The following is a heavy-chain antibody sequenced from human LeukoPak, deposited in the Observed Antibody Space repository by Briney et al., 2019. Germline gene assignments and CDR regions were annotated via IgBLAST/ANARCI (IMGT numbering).Heavy chain of an antibody. CDR3: AIIPRAGVTAGSFDY. J-gene: IGHJ4*02. CDR1: GGTFSSYA. D-gene: IGHD3-10*01. CDR2: IIPILGIA. Sequence: SVKVPCKASGGTFSSYAISWVRQAPGQGLEWMGRIIPILGIANYAQKFQGRVTITADKSTSTAYMELSSLRSEDTAVYYCAIIPRAGVTAGSFDYWGQGTLVTVSS. V-gene: IGHV1-69*04.